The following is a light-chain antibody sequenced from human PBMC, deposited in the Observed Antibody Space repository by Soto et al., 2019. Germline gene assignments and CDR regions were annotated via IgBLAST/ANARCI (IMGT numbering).Light chain of an antibody. CDR1: SSNLGSNT. CDR2: RND. J-gene: IGLJ3*02. V-gene: IGLV1-44*01. CDR3: AAWDDSVKAPV. Sequence: QSVLTQPPSASGTPGQRVTISCSGSSSNLGSNTVNWYQQLPGTAPKLLIYRNDQRPSGVPDRFSVSKSGTSASLAISGLQSEDEADYYCAAWDDSVKAPVFGGGTKVTVL.